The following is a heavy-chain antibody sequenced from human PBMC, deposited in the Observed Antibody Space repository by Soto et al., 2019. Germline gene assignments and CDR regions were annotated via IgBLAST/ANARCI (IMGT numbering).Heavy chain of an antibody. J-gene: IGHJ5*02. V-gene: IGHV2-5*01. CDR1: GFSLTTRGVG. Sequence: QITLKESGPTLVKPTQTLTLTCTFSGFSLTTRGVGVGWIRQPPGKPLECLALIYWNNDKPYSRSLQSRHSVSKDTSKNQVVLTMTTVDPVDTATYYCAHIPNYYQYDWFDPWGQGTLVSVSS. CDR3: AHIPNYYQYDWFDP. D-gene: IGHD3-16*01. CDR2: IYWNNDK.